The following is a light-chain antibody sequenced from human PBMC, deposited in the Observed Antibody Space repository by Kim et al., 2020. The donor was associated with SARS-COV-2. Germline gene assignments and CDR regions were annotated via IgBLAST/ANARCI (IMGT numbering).Light chain of an antibody. CDR3: NSRDSTTNHLV. V-gene: IGLV3-19*01. J-gene: IGLJ2*01. Sequence: SSELTQDPAVSVALGQTVRITCQGDSLRSYYASWYQQKPGQAPVVVIYGKNNRPSGIPDRFSGSRSGNTASLTITGAQAEDEADYYCNSRDSTTNHLVFG. CDR1: SLRSYY. CDR2: GKN.